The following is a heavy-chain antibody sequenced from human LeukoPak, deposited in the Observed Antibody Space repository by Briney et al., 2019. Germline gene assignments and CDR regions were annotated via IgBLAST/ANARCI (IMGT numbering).Heavy chain of an antibody. D-gene: IGHD6-13*01. CDR1: GFTFSSNG. CDR3: ARGYSTIWYYEGGRTTITPKYYFDY. CDR2: IWYDGSSK. Sequence: AGGSLRLSCAASGFTFSSNGMHWVRQAPGKGLEWVALIWYDGSSKYYADSVKGRFTISRDTSKNVLYLQMNSLRAEDTAVYYCARGYSTIWYYEGGRTTITPKYYFDYWGQGTLVTVSS. J-gene: IGHJ4*02. V-gene: IGHV3-33*01.